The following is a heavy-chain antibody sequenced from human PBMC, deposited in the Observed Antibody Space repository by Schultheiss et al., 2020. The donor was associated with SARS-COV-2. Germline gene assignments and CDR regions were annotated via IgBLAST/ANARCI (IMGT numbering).Heavy chain of an antibody. CDR2: INHSGST. J-gene: IGHJ5*02. V-gene: IGHV4-34*01. D-gene: IGHD3-22*01. Sequence: SETLSLTCAVYGGSFSGYYWSWIRQPPGKGLEWIGEINHSGSTNYNPSLKSRLTISVDTSKNQFSLKLSSVTAADTAVYYCARVRIYYDSSGYYIWGWFDPWGQGTLVTVSS. CDR3: ARVRIYYDSSGYYIWGWFDP. CDR1: GGSFSGYY.